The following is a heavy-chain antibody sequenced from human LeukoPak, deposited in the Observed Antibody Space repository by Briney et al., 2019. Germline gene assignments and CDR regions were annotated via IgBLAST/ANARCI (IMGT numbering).Heavy chain of an antibody. CDR3: ARDVFSSGYYVGRYYFDY. J-gene: IGHJ4*02. CDR1: GYTFTTYY. CDR2: INPSGGST. Sequence: ASVKVSCKASGYTFTTYYMHWVRQAPGQGLEWMAIINPSGGSTSYAQKFQGRVTMTRDTSTSTVYMELSSLRSEDTAVHYCARDVFSSGYYVGRYYFDYWGQGTLVTVSS. D-gene: IGHD3-22*01. V-gene: IGHV1-46*01.